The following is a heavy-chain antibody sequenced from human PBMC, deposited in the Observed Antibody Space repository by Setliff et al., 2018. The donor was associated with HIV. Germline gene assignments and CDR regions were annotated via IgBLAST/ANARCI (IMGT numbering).Heavy chain of an antibody. V-gene: IGHV4-59*01. J-gene: IGHJ4*02. CDR1: GGSISNYY. Sequence: SETLSLTCTVSGGSISNYYWSWIRQPPGKGLEWIGYISYTGTTKYNPSVKSRVTISVDTSKNQFSVRLSSVSAADTAVYFCARHVARFDYDTGGYYVSHFDYWGQGTQVTVSS. CDR3: ARHVARFDYDTGGYYVSHFDY. D-gene: IGHD3-22*01. CDR2: ISYTGTT.